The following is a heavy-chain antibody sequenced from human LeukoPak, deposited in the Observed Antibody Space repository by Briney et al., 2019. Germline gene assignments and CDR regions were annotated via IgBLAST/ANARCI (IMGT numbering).Heavy chain of an antibody. CDR1: GFSFTTYY. Sequence: KPGGSLRLSSAASGFSFTTYYVNCVRQAPGKGLEWVACISSGSTYIFHADSVRGRFAVSRDNAKNSLYLQMNSLRADDTAVYYCARENHESFDYWGRGSLVTVSS. CDR2: ISSGSTYI. J-gene: IGHJ4*02. CDR3: ARENHESFDY. V-gene: IGHV3-21*01. D-gene: IGHD1-14*01.